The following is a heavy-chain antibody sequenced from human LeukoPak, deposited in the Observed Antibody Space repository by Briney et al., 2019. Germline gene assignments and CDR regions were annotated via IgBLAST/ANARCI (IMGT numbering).Heavy chain of an antibody. CDR2: ISAYNGNT. CDR1: GGTFSSYA. J-gene: IGHJ6*02. D-gene: IGHD1-26*01. CDR3: ARTSSGSYPPYYGMDV. Sequence: ASVKVSCKASGGTFSSYAISWVRQAPGQGLEWMGWISAYNGNTNYAQKLQGRVTMTTDTSTSTAYMELRSLRSDDTAVYYCARTSSGSYPPYYGMDVWGQGTTVTVSS. V-gene: IGHV1-18*01.